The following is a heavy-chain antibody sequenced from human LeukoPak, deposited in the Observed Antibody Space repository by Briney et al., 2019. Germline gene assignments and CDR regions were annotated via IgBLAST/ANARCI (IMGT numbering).Heavy chain of an antibody. V-gene: IGHV4-39*07. D-gene: IGHD2-15*01. CDR1: GGSISSSSYY. CDR3: ARDQGRDVVVVAATALFDY. Sequence: SETLSLTCTVSGGSISSSSYYWGWIRQPPGKGLEWIGSIYYSGSTYYNPSLKSRVTISVDTSKNQFSLKLSSVTAADTAVYYCARDQGRDVVVVAATALFDYWGQGTLVTVSS. CDR2: IYYSGST. J-gene: IGHJ4*02.